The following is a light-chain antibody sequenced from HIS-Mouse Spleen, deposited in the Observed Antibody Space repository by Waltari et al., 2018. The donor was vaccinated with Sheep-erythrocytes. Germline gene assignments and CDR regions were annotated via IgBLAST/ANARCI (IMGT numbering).Light chain of an antibody. CDR3: PPSPLFPLT. CDR1: QGISSW. Sequence: DIERTQAPAPASASVGDRVTITCRASQGISSWLAWYQQKPGKAPKLLIYAASSLPRGLPSRFSGSGSGTDFTLTISLLPPPSFSPSSFPPSPLFPLTFGQGTRLEI. CDR2: AAS. V-gene: IGKV1-12*01. J-gene: IGKJ5*01.